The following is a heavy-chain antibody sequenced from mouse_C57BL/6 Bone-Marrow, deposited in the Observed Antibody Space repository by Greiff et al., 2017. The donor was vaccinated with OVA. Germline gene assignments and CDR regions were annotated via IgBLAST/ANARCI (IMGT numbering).Heavy chain of an antibody. J-gene: IGHJ2*01. Sequence: DVQLVESGGDLVKPGGSLKLSCAASGFTFSSYGMSWVRQTPDKRLEWVATISSGGSYTYYPDSVKGRFTISRDNAKNTLYLQMSSLKSEDTAMYYCARHVYYYGVFDYWGQGTTLTVSS. D-gene: IGHD1-1*01. CDR2: ISSGGSYT. CDR1: GFTFSSYG. V-gene: IGHV5-6*01. CDR3: ARHVYYYGVFDY.